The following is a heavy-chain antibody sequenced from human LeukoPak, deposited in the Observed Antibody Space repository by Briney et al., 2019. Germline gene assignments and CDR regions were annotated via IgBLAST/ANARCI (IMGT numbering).Heavy chain of an antibody. CDR2: ISAYNGNT. Sequence: GASVKVSCKASGYTFTSYGISWVRQAPGQGLEWMGWISAYNGNTNYAQKLQGRVTMTTDTSTSTAYMELRSLRSDDTAVYYCARGSVLSSWYFGRSYYYGMDVWGQGTTVTVSS. J-gene: IGHJ6*02. D-gene: IGHD6-13*01. V-gene: IGHV1-18*01. CDR1: GYTFTSYG. CDR3: ARGSVLSSWYFGRSYYYGMDV.